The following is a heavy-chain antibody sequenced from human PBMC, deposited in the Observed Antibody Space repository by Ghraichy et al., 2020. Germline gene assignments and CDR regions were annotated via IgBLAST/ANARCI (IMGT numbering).Heavy chain of an antibody. CDR2: IRYDGSNK. CDR3: AKGSGSSGWKTHAFDI. Sequence: GGSLRLSCAASGFTFSSYGMHWVRQAPGKGLEWVAFIRYDGSNKYYADSVKGRFTISRDNSKNTLYLQMNSLRAEDTAVYYCAKGSGSSGWKTHAFDIWGQGTMVTVSS. CDR1: GFTFSSYG. J-gene: IGHJ3*02. D-gene: IGHD6-19*01. V-gene: IGHV3-30*02.